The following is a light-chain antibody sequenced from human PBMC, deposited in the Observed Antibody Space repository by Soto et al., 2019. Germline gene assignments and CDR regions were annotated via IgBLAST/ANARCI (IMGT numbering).Light chain of an antibody. V-gene: IGKV1-39*01. CDR2: GAK. CDR3: QQCHATPLP. J-gene: IGKJ5*01. Sequence: EIQMTQKQSSLSGSVGDRVTITCRASQAIINYLNWYQQKPGKAPNLLIFGAKTLQSGVPSRFSGSGYGTDFTLTITSLQPEDVGSYYCQQCHATPLPSGQ. CDR1: QAIINY.